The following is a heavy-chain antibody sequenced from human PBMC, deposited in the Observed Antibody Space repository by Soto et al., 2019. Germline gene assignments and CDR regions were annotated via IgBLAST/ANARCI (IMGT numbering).Heavy chain of an antibody. D-gene: IGHD3-10*01. Sequence: QVQLQQWGAGLLKPSETLSLTCAVYGGSFSGYYWSWIRQPQGKGLEWIGEVNHSGSTNYNPSLKSRVTISVDTSKNQFSLKLSSVTAADTAVYYGARGLGGLLWFGEFGVWGKGTTVTVSS. CDR1: GGSFSGYY. CDR3: ARGLGGLLWFGEFGV. V-gene: IGHV4-34*01. CDR2: VNHSGST. J-gene: IGHJ6*04.